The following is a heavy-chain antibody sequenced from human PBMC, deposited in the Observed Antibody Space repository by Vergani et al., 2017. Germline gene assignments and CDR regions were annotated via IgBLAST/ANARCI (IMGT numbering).Heavy chain of an antibody. J-gene: IGHJ4*02. CDR1: GGTFSSYA. CDR3: ARAGRRWYREFDN. Sequence: QVQLVQSGAEVKKPGASVKVSCKASGGTFSSYAISWVRQPPGQGLEWMGRIIPILGIANYAQKFQGRVTITADQSTSTADMELSSLRSEDTAVYYCARAGRRWYREFDNWGQGSLVTVSS. CDR2: IIPILGIA. V-gene: IGHV1-69*09. D-gene: IGHD6-13*01.